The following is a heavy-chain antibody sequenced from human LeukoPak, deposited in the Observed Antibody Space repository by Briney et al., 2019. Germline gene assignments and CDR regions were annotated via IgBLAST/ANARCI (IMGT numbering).Heavy chain of an antibody. CDR1: GGSVSSGYY. V-gene: IGHV4-34*01. CDR2: INHSGST. Sequence: SETLSLTCTVSGGSVSSGYYWSWIRQPPGEGLEWIGEINHSGSTNYNPSLKSRVTISVDTSKNQFSLKLSSVTAADTAVYYRARGTPIQLWLRVGYFDLWGRGTLVTVSS. D-gene: IGHD5-18*01. CDR3: ARGTPIQLWLRVGYFDL. J-gene: IGHJ2*01.